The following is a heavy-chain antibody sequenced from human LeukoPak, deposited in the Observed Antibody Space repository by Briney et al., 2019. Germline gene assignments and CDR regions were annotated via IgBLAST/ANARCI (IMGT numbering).Heavy chain of an antibody. J-gene: IGHJ5*02. CDR2: ISGSGTTI. CDR3: ARASDPWLQLT. D-gene: IGHD5-24*01. V-gene: IGHV3-48*03. CDR1: GFTFSSYE. Sequence: QPGGSLRLSCAASGFTFSSYEMNWVRQAPGKGLEWVSYISGSGTTIYYADSVKGRFTISRDNAKNSLYLQMNSLRAEDTAVYYCARASDPWLQLTWGQGTLVTVSS.